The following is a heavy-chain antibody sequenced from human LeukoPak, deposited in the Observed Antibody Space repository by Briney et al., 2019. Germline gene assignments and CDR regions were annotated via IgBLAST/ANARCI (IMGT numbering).Heavy chain of an antibody. CDR3: AKPAKTDYADY. CDR1: GFTFDDYA. V-gene: IGHV3-23*01. J-gene: IGHJ4*02. D-gene: IGHD1-14*01. CDR2: ISGSGGST. Sequence: GGSLRLSCAASGFTFDDYAMHWVRQAPGKGLEWVSGISGSGGSTYYADSVKGRFTISRDNSKNTLYLQMNSLRAEDTAVYYCAKPAKTDYADYWGQGTLVTVSS.